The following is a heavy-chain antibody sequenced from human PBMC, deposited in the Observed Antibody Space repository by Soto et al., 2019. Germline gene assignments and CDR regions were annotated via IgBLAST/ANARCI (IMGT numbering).Heavy chain of an antibody. V-gene: IGHV3-33*01. CDR3: ASDVKAAGPYYFDY. D-gene: IGHD6-13*01. J-gene: IGHJ4*02. Sequence: QVQLVESGGGVVQPGRSLRLSCAASGFTFSNYGMHWVRQAPGKGLEWVAAKWYDGSNKYYADSVKGRFTISRDNSKNTVYLQMNSPRDEDTAVYYCASDVKAAGPYYFDYWGQGTLVTVSS. CDR2: KWYDGSNK. CDR1: GFTFSNYG.